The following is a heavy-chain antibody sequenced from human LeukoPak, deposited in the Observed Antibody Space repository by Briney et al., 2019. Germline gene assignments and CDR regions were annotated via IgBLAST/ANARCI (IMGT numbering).Heavy chain of an antibody. V-gene: IGHV4-39*01. J-gene: IGHJ4*02. D-gene: IGHD3-3*01. Sequence: SETLSLTCTVSGGSISSSSYYWGWIRQPPGTGLEWIGSIYSGGNTYYNPSLKSRVTISVDASKDQCSLRLSSGTAADTAVYFCGRYDHPVITPIDSWGQGTLVTVSS. CDR3: GRYDHPVITPIDS. CDR2: IYSGGNT. CDR1: GGSISSSSYY.